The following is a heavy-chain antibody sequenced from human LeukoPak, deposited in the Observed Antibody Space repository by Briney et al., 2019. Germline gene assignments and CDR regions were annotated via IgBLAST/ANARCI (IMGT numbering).Heavy chain of an antibody. CDR3: ARRLYSSGWFIRNWFDP. CDR2: INHSGST. V-gene: IGHV4-34*01. J-gene: IGHJ5*02. Sequence: SETLSLTCAVYGGSFSGYYWSWIRQPPGKGLEWIGEINHSGSTNYNPSLKSRVTISVDTPKNQFSLKLSSVTAADTAVYYCARRLYSSGWFIRNWFDPWGQGTLVTVSS. D-gene: IGHD6-19*01. CDR1: GGSFSGYY.